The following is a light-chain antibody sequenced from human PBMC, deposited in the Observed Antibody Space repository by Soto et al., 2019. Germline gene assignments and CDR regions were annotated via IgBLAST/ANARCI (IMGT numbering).Light chain of an antibody. CDR1: QTINRW. Sequence: DIQMTQSPSTLSASVGDRVTITCRARQTINRWLAWYQQKPGKAPNVLIYKASSLESGVPSRFSGSGYGTDFTLTISSLQPDDFATYYCLQYHAYPHTFGQGTKLEIK. CDR3: LQYHAYPHT. J-gene: IGKJ2*01. CDR2: KAS. V-gene: IGKV1-5*03.